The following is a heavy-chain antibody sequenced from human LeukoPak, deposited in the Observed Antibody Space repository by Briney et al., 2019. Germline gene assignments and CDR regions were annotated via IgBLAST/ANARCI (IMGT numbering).Heavy chain of an antibody. CDR2: INHSGST. J-gene: IGHJ4*02. CDR1: GGSFRGYY. Sequence: PSETLSLTCAVYGGSFRGYYWSWIRQPPGKGLEWIGEINHSGSTNYNPSLKSRVTISVDASKNQFSLKLSSVTAADTAVYYCARVGGIAAAVYDYWGQGTLVTVSS. V-gene: IGHV4-34*01. CDR3: ARVGGIAAAVYDY. D-gene: IGHD6-13*01.